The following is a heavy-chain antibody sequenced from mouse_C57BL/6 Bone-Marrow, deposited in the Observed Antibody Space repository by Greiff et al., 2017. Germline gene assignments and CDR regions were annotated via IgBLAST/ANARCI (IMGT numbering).Heavy chain of an antibody. V-gene: IGHV5-17*01. CDR3: ARPGCYAMDY. CDR2: ISSGSSTI. Sequence: DVQLVESGGGLVKPGGSLKLSCAASGFTFSDYGMHWVRQAPEKGLEWVAYISSGSSTIYYADTVKGRFTISRDNAKNTLFLQMTSLRSEDTAMYYCARPGCYAMDYWGQGTSVTVSS. J-gene: IGHJ4*01. CDR1: GFTFSDYG.